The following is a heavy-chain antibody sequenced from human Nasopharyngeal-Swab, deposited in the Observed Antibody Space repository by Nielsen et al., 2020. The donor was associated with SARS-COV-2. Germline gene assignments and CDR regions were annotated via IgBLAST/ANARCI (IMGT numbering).Heavy chain of an antibody. CDR2: ISSSGTT. J-gene: IGHJ2*01. D-gene: IGHD1-26*01. CDR3: ARGVKRSGNWYFDL. V-gene: IGHV4-34*01. Sequence: SETLSLTCDVNGGPFSGFSWSWIRQSPGKGLEWIGEISSSGTTSYNPSLQNPSLNGRVTLSLTSSDNQFSLEVTSVAVADTAVYYCARGVKRSGNWYFDLWGRGALVTVSS. CDR1: GGPFSGFS.